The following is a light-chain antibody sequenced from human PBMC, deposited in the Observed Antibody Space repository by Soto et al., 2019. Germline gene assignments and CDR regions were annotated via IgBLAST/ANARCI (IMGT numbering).Light chain of an antibody. CDR3: QQYNDWPIT. Sequence: EIVLTQSPATLSLSPWERATLSCRASQSVSSYLAWYQQKPGQAPRLLIYDASNRATGIPARFSGSGSGTDFTLTISSLQSEDFAVYFCQQYNDWPITFDQGTRLEIK. CDR1: QSVSSY. J-gene: IGKJ5*01. CDR2: DAS. V-gene: IGKV3-11*01.